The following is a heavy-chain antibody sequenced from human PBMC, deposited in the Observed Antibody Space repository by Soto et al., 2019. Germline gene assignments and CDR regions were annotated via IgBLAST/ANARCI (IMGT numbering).Heavy chain of an antibody. Sequence: ASVKVSCKATGYTFISYGISWVRQAPGQGLEWMGWISAYNGHTNYAPKLQGRVTMTTDTSTSTAYMELRSLRSDDTAVYCCARLGDYYGSGSYLGYYYYYGMDVWGQGTTVTV. CDR1: GYTFISYG. J-gene: IGHJ6*02. CDR2: ISAYNGHT. CDR3: ARLGDYYGSGSYLGYYYYYGMDV. V-gene: IGHV1-18*01. D-gene: IGHD3-10*01.